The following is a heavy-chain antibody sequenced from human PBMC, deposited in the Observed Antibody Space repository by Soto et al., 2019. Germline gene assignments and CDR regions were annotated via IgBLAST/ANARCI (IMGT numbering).Heavy chain of an antibody. CDR2: SNHSGST. Sequence: QVHLQQWGAGLLRPSETLSLTCAVYGGSFSGYYWSWISQPPGTGLERIGESNHSGSTTYNPPLKSRVIISIDTPKNQFSLKLSSVHAADTAVYYCASSHSLTIFGVVAGRLYYWGQGTPVTVSS. CDR3: ASSHSLTIFGVVAGRLYY. J-gene: IGHJ4*02. CDR1: GGSFSGYY. D-gene: IGHD3-3*01. V-gene: IGHV4-34*01.